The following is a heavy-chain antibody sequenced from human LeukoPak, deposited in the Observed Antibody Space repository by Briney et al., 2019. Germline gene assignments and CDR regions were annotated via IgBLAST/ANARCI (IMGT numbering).Heavy chain of an antibody. CDR2: IHYSGSS. Sequence: SETLSLTCTVSGGSVSSSNYYWGWIRQPPGKGLEWIGSIHYSGSSYYNPSLKSRVTISVYSSKKQFSLKLSSVTAADTAVYYCARGLDCTNGVCYTGYYFDYWGQGTLVTVSS. CDR1: GGSVSSSNYY. V-gene: IGHV4-39*01. D-gene: IGHD2-8*01. CDR3: ARGLDCTNGVCYTGYYFDY. J-gene: IGHJ4*02.